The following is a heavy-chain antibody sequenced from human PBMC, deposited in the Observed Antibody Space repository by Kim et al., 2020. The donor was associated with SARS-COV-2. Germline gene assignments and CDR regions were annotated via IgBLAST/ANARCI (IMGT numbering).Heavy chain of an antibody. V-gene: IGHV4-59*01. D-gene: IGHD5-12*01. Sequence: HTTPSLKSRVTIAVDTSKNQFSLKLSSVTAADTAVYYSAGNSGPRRWFGYWGQGTLVTVSS. CDR3: AGNSGPRRWFGY. J-gene: IGHJ4*02.